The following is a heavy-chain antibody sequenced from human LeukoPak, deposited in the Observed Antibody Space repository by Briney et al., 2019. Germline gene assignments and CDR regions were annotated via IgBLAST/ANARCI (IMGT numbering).Heavy chain of an antibody. Sequence: PGGSLRLSCAASGFTFSDHYMDWVRQAPGKGLEWVRCTRNIANSYTTEYAAPVKGRFTISRDDSKNSLYLQMNSLKTEDTAVYYCARENEARYYYDSSGYSDAFDIWGQGTMVTVSS. D-gene: IGHD3-22*01. CDR3: ARENEARYYYDSSGYSDAFDI. CDR2: TRNIANSYTT. CDR1: GFTFSDHY. V-gene: IGHV3-72*01. J-gene: IGHJ3*02.